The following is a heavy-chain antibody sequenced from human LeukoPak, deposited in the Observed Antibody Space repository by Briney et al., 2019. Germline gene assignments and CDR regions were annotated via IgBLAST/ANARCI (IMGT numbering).Heavy chain of an antibody. CDR1: GYTFTSYY. Sequence: ASVKVSCKASGYTFTSYYMHWVRQAPGQGLEWMGIINPSGGSTSYAQKFQGRVTMTRDMSTSTVYMELSSLRSEDTAVYYCARGKGSSGWSLTVEEILFDIWGQGTMVTVSS. D-gene: IGHD6-19*01. V-gene: IGHV1-46*01. CDR3: ARGKGSSGWSLTVEEILFDI. J-gene: IGHJ3*02. CDR2: INPSGGST.